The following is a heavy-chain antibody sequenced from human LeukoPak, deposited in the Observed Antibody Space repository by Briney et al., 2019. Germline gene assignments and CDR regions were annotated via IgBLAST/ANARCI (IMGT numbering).Heavy chain of an antibody. CDR1: GFTFSSYG. V-gene: IGHV3-30*02. CDR2: IRYDGSNK. Sequence: GGSLRLSCAASGFTFSSYGMHWVRQAPGKGLEWVAFIRYDGSNKYYADSVKGRFTISRDNSKNTLYLQMNSLRAEDTAVYYCAKDAAYSSSSGYYFDYWGQGTLVSVSS. D-gene: IGHD6-6*01. CDR3: AKDAAYSSSSGYYFDY. J-gene: IGHJ4*02.